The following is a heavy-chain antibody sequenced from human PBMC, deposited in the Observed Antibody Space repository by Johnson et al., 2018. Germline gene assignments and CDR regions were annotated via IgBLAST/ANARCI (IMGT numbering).Heavy chain of an antibody. Sequence: VQLVESGGGLVQPGGSLRLSCAASGFTFSSYAMHWVRQAPGKGLEYVSAISSNGGSTYSANSVKGRLTISRDNSKNTLYLQMGSLRAEDMAVYYCAREGETVMDVWGKGTTVTVSS. CDR1: GFTFSSYA. CDR3: AREGETVMDV. D-gene: IGHD3-16*01. J-gene: IGHJ6*03. CDR2: ISSNGGST. V-gene: IGHV3-64*01.